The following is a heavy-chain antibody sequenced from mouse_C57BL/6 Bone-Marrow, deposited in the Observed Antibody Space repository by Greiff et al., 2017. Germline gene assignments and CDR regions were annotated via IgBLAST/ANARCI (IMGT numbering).Heavy chain of an antibody. V-gene: IGHV1-26*01. D-gene: IGHD4-1*01. CDR1: GYTFTDYY. J-gene: IGHJ3*01. CDR3: ARENWWFAY. Sequence: EVQLQQSGPELVKPGASVKISCKASGYTFTDYYMNWVKQSHGKSLEWIGDINPNNGGTSYNQKFKGKATLTVDKSSSTAYMELRSLTSEDSAVYYCARENWWFAYWGQGTLVTVSA. CDR2: INPNNGGT.